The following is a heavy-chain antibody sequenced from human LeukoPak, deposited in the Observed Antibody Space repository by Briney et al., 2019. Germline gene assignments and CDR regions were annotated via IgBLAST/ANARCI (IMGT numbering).Heavy chain of an antibody. CDR2: ISATGDST. V-gene: IGHV3-23*01. D-gene: IGHD3-3*01. Sequence: GGSLRLPCAASKFTFSSFAMSWVRQAPGKGLEWVSGISATGDSTYYTDSVKGRFTISRGNSKNTLYLQMNSLRAEDTAVYYCANGNGQRFLEWLHEVHFDYWGQGTLVTVSS. CDR1: KFTFSSFA. CDR3: ANGNGQRFLEWLHEVHFDY. J-gene: IGHJ4*02.